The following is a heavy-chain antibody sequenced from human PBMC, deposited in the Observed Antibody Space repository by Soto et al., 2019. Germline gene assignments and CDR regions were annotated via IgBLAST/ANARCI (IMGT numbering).Heavy chain of an antibody. J-gene: IGHJ4*02. CDR1: GFTVSNNY. CDR2: LYSGGTT. Sequence: EVQLVESGGGLVQPGGSLRLSCVASGFTVSNNYMIWVRQAPGKGLEWVSLLYSGGTTYYTDSVKGRFIISRDNSKNTVYLQMNSLRAEDTGVYYCARDRPETTNGYWGQGTLVTVSS. V-gene: IGHV3-66*01. D-gene: IGHD4-17*01. CDR3: ARDRPETTNGY.